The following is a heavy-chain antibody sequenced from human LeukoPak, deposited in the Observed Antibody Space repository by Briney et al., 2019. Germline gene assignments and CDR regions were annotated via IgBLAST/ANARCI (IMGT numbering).Heavy chain of an antibody. J-gene: IGHJ4*02. Sequence: GGSLRLSRAASGFSFSDYYVIWIRQAPGRGLEYVSYISSHGSSIHYADSVKGRFTISRDNANNSLFLQMNSLRAEDTAVYYCARTGQYCSGGTCYSGQFDFWGQGTLVTVSS. CDR1: GFSFSDYY. V-gene: IGHV3-11*01. CDR2: ISSHGSSI. D-gene: IGHD2-15*01. CDR3: ARTGQYCSGGTCYSGQFDF.